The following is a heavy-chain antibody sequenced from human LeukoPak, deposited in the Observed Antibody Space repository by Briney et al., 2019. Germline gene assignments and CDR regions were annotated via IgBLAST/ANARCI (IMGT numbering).Heavy chain of an antibody. J-gene: IGHJ4*02. D-gene: IGHD3-16*02. CDR2: ISSSSSYI. V-gene: IGHV3-21*01. CDR3: ARGGYYDYVWGSYRNDY. CDR1: GFTFSSYS. Sequence: GGSLRLSCAASGFTFSSYSMNWVRQAPGKGLEWVSSISSSSSYIYYADSVKGRFTISRDNAKNSLYLQMNSLRAEDTAVYCCARGGYYDYVWGSYRNDYWGQGTLVTVSS.